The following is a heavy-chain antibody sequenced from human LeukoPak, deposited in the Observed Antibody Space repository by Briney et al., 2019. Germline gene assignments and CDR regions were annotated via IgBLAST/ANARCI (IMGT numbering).Heavy chain of an antibody. J-gene: IGHJ4*02. Sequence: GGSLRLSCAASGLTFSSYSMNWVRQAPGKGLEWVSYISSSSSTIYYADSVKGRFTISRDNVKNSLYLQMNSLRAEDTAVYYCARDTVEMATVGFDYWGQGTLVTVSS. CDR1: GLTFSSYS. CDR3: ARDTVEMATVGFDY. CDR2: ISSSSSTI. D-gene: IGHD5-24*01. V-gene: IGHV3-48*01.